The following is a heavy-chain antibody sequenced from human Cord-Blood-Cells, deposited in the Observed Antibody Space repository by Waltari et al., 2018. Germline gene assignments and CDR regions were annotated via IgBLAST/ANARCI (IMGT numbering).Heavy chain of an antibody. Sequence: QVQLVQSGAEVKKPGASVKVSCKASGYTFTSYDINWVRQATGQGLEWMGWMNPNSGNTGYAQKFQGRVTMTRNTSISTAYMELSSLRSEDTAVYYCARGGFMEAVAGKKIDYWGQGTLVTVSS. CDR3: ARGGFMEAVAGKKIDY. J-gene: IGHJ4*02. CDR1: GYTFTSYD. D-gene: IGHD6-13*01. CDR2: MNPNSGNT. V-gene: IGHV1-8*01.